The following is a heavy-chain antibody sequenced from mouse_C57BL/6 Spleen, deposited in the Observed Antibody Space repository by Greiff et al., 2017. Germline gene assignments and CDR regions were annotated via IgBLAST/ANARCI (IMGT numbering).Heavy chain of an antibody. CDR2: ISDGGSYT. CDR1: GFTFSSYA. CDR3: ARDGGWLLPFAY. Sequence: DVMLVESGGGLVKPGGSLKLSCAASGFTFSSYAMSWVRQTPEKRLEWVATISDGGSYTYYPDNVKGRFTISRDNAKNNLYLQMSHLKSEDTAMYYCARDGGWLLPFAYWGQGTLVTVSA. J-gene: IGHJ3*01. D-gene: IGHD2-3*01. V-gene: IGHV5-4*01.